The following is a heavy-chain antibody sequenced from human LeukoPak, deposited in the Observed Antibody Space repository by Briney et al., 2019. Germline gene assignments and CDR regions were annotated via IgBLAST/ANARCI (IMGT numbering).Heavy chain of an antibody. CDR1: GFTVSSNY. Sequence: GGSLRLSCAASGFTVSSNYMSWVRQAPGKGLEWVSVIYSGGSTYYADSVKGRFTISRDNSKNTLYLQMSSLRAEDTAVYYCARGSSPWVGYYYMDDWGKGTTVTISS. J-gene: IGHJ6*03. V-gene: IGHV3-66*01. D-gene: IGHD6-13*01. CDR2: IYSGGST. CDR3: ARGSSPWVGYYYMDD.